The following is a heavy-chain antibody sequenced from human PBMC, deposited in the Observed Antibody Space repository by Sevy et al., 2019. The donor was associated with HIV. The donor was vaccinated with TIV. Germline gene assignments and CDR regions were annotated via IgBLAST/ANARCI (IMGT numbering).Heavy chain of an antibody. V-gene: IGHV4-34*01. Sequence: SETLSLTCAVYGGSFSGYYWSWIRQPPGKGLEWIGEINHSGSTNYNPSLKSRVTISVDTSKNQFSLKLGSVTAADTAVYYCARGGRIVGDTDSADYYYGMDVWGQGTTVTVSS. CDR3: ARGGRIVGDTDSADYYYGMDV. CDR1: GGSFSGYY. J-gene: IGHJ6*02. D-gene: IGHD1-26*01. CDR2: INHSGST.